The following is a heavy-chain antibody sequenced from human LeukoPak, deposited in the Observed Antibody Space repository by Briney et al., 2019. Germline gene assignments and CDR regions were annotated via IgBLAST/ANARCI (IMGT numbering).Heavy chain of an antibody. CDR2: INPNSGGT. CDR3: ARGGILLWFGDPPPSAY. CDR1: GYTFTGYY. V-gene: IGHV1-2*02. Sequence: PKASVKVSCKASGYTFTGYYMHWVRQAPGQGLEWMGWINPNSGGTNYAQKFQGRVTMTRDTSISTAYMELSRLRSDDTAVYYCARGGILLWFGDPPPSAYWGQGTLVTVSS. J-gene: IGHJ4*02. D-gene: IGHD3-10*01.